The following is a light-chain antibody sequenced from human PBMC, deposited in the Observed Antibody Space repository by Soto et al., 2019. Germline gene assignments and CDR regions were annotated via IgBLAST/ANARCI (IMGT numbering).Light chain of an antibody. Sequence: SYELTQPPSVSVAPGQTARISCGGDNIGTKSVHWYQQKPGQAPVLVIYDDHDRPSGIAERFSGSNSGNTATLTITRVEAGDEADYYCQVWDSSSDHYVFAAGTKVTVL. CDR3: QVWDSSSDHYV. CDR2: DDH. J-gene: IGLJ1*01. CDR1: NIGTKS. V-gene: IGLV3-21*02.